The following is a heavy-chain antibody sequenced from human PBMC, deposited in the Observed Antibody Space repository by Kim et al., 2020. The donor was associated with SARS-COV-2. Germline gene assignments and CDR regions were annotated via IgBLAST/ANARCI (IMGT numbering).Heavy chain of an antibody. Sequence: SETLSLTCTVSGYSISSGYYWGWIRQPPGKGLEWIGSIYHSGSTYYNPSLKSRVTISVDTSKNQFSLKLSSVTAADTAVYYCARPKRYSSSWYWFDPWG. CDR2: IYHSGST. V-gene: IGHV4-38-2*02. D-gene: IGHD6-13*01. CDR1: GYSISSGYY. CDR3: ARPKRYSSSWYWFDP. J-gene: IGHJ5*02.